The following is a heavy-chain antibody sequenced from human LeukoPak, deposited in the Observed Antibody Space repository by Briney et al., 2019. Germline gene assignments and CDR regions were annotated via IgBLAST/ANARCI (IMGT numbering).Heavy chain of an antibody. CDR1: GYTFTGYY. D-gene: IGHD6-19*01. CDR3: VRAGIAMAGHYFDY. Sequence: ASVKVSCKASGYTFTGYYMHWVRQAPGQGLEWMGWINPNSGGTNYAQKLQGRVTMTTDTSTSTAYMELRSLRSDDTAVYYCVRAGIAMAGHYFDYWGQGTLVTVSS. CDR2: INPNSGGT. J-gene: IGHJ4*02. V-gene: IGHV1-2*02.